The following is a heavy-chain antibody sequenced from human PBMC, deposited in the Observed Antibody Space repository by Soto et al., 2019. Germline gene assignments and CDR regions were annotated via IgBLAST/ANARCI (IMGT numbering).Heavy chain of an antibody. CDR1: GYSFTSYW. J-gene: IGHJ5*02. CDR3: ARRRYSSSYTAESWFDP. D-gene: IGHD6-6*01. Sequence: PGESLKISCKGSGYSFTSYWIGWLRQMPGKGLEWMGIIYPGDSDTRYSPSFQGQVTISADKSISTAYLQWSSLKASDTAMYYCARRRYSSSYTAESWFDPWGQGTLVTVSS. CDR2: IYPGDSDT. V-gene: IGHV5-51*01.